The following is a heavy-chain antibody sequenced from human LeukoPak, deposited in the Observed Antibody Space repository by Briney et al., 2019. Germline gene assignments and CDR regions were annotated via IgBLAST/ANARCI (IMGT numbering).Heavy chain of an antibody. CDR2: IYTSGST. CDR1: GGSISSYY. CDR3: ARYSGSKPWVAFDI. Sequence: PSETLSLTCTVSGGSISSYYWSWVRQPAGKGLEWIGRIYTSGSTNYNPSLKSRVTMSVDTSKNQFSLKLSSVTAADTAVYYCARYSGSKPWVAFDIWAKGQWSPSLQ. V-gene: IGHV4-4*07. J-gene: IGHJ3*02. D-gene: IGHD1-26*01.